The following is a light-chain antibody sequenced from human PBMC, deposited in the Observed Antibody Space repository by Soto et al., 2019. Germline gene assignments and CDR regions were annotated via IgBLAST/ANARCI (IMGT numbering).Light chain of an antibody. V-gene: IGKV3-11*01. J-gene: IGKJ5*01. Sequence: EVVMTQSPATLSVSRGERATLSCRACQSVSYNLAWYQQKPGQAPRLLVYDASNRATGIPAKFSGSGSGTDSTLTISSLEPEASAVYYCQQRSNSPPWITFGQGTRLEIK. CDR2: DAS. CDR1: QSVSYN. CDR3: QQRSNSPPWIT.